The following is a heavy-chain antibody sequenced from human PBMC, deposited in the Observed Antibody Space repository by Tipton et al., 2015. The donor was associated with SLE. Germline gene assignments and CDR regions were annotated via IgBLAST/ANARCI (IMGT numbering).Heavy chain of an antibody. D-gene: IGHD1-26*01. J-gene: IGHJ4*02. V-gene: IGHV4-39*07. CDR3: VREGGMRSHYTD. CDR2: MYHSGTT. Sequence: TLSLTCTISSSDQYWGWIRQSPGKGLEWIVNMYHSGTTYYNPSLKNRVTISLDMSKNEYSLRMKSVTAADTAVYYCVREGGMRSHYTDWGQGILVTVSS. CDR1: SSDQY.